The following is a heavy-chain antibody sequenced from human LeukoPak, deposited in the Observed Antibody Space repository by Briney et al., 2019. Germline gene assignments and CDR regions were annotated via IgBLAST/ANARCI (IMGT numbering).Heavy chain of an antibody. CDR3: ARSYSSSWYYFDY. CDR1: GFTFSSYS. CDR2: ISSSSSYI. V-gene: IGHV3-21*01. Sequence: GGSLRLSCAASGFTFSSYSMNWVRQAPGKGLEWVSSISSSSSYIYYADSVKGRFTISRDNAKNSLYLQMNSLRAEDTAVYYCARSYSSSWYYFDYWGQGTLVTVSS. J-gene: IGHJ4*02. D-gene: IGHD6-13*01.